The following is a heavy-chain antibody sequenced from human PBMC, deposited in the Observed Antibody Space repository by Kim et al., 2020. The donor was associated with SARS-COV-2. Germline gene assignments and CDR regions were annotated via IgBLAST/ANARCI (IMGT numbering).Heavy chain of an antibody. V-gene: IGHV3-30*18. Sequence: GGSLRLSCAASGFTFSSYGMHWVRQAPGKGLEWVAVISYDGSNKYYADSVKGRFTISRDNSKNTLYLQMNSLRAEDTAVYYCAKGEWYYDSSGYYEFDYWGQGTLVTVSS. CDR3: AKGEWYYDSSGYYEFDY. CDR2: ISYDGSNK. D-gene: IGHD3-22*01. J-gene: IGHJ4*02. CDR1: GFTFSSYG.